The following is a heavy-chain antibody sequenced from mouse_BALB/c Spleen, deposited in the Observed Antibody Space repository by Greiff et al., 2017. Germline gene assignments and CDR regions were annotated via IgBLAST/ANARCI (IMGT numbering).Heavy chain of an antibody. D-gene: IGHD1-1*01. CDR2: IDPSDSYT. Sequence: VQLQQPGAELVKPGASVKLSCKASGYTFTSYWMHWVKQRPGQGLEWIGEIDPSDSYTNYNHKFKGKATMTVDKSSSTAYMQLSSLTSEDSAVYYCSRRGNSYWYFADWGAGTTVTVSA. J-gene: IGHJ1*01. CDR3: SRRGNSYWYFAD. CDR1: GYTFTSYW. V-gene: IGHV1-69*02.